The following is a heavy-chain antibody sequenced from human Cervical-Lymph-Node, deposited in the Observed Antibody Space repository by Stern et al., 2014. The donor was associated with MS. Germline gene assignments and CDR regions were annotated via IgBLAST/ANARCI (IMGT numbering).Heavy chain of an antibody. Sequence: VQLVQSGAEVKKPGSSVKVSCQASGGSFINNVISWVRQAPGQGLEWMGGTIPIFGTALYAQKFRGRVTITADESTRTASMDLSSLRSDDTAVYFCARAASTTSSYNFWGPGTLVTVSS. D-gene: IGHD3-10*01. CDR3: ARAASTTSSYNF. V-gene: IGHV1-69*12. CDR1: GGSFINNV. J-gene: IGHJ4*02. CDR2: TIPIFGTA.